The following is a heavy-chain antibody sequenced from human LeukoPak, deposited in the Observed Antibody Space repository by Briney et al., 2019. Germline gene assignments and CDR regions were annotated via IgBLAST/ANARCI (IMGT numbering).Heavy chain of an antibody. CDR1: GGSISSGDYY. D-gene: IGHD3-22*01. CDR3: ATHSSGYDSGNDAFDI. V-gene: IGHV4-30-4*08. CDR2: IYYSGST. Sequence: ASETLSLTCTVSGGSISSGDYYWSWIRQPPGKGLEWIGYIYYSGSTYYNPSLKSRVTISVDTSKNRFSLKLSSVTAADTAVYCCATHSSGYDSGNDAFDIWGQGTMVTVSS. J-gene: IGHJ3*02.